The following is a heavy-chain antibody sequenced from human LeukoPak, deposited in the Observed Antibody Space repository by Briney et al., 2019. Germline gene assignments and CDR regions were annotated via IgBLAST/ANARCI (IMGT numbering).Heavy chain of an antibody. CDR2: IYYSGST. D-gene: IGHD6-19*01. V-gene: IGHV4-59*01. CDR3: ARGVNLYSSGWTKFDY. CDR1: GGSISSYY. J-gene: IGHJ4*02. Sequence: KPSETLSLTCTVSGGSISSYYWSWIRQPPGKGLEWIGYIYYSGSTNYNPSLKSRVTISVDTSKNQFSLKLSSVTAADTAVYYCARGVNLYSSGWTKFDYWGQGTLVTVSS.